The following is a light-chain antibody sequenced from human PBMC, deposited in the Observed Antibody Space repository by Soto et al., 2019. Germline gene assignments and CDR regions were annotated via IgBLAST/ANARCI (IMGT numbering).Light chain of an antibody. CDR2: AAS. V-gene: IGKV1-27*01. CDR1: QSISHY. Sequence: DIQMTQSPSSLSASVGDRVTITCRASQSISHYLAWYQQKPGKVPKVLIYAASTLQSGVPSRFSGSGSGSGTDFTLTISSLQPDDVETHYCQKYDSAHQTFGRGTKVDIX. J-gene: IGKJ4*01. CDR3: QKYDSAHQT.